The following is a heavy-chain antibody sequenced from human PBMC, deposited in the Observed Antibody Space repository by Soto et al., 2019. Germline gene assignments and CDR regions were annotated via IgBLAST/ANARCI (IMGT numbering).Heavy chain of an antibody. CDR3: AKDPLYYYDSSRYYSYFDY. CDR2: ISGSGGST. D-gene: IGHD3-22*01. Sequence: GGSLRLSCAASGFTFSSYAMSWVRQAPGKGLEWVSAISGSGGSTYYADSVKGRFTISRDNSKNTLYLQMNSLRAEDTAVYYCAKDPLYYYDSSRYYSYFDYWGQGTLVTVSS. V-gene: IGHV3-23*01. CDR1: GFTFSSYA. J-gene: IGHJ4*02.